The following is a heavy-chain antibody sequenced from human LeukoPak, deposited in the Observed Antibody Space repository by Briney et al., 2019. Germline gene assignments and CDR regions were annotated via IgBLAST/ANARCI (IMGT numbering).Heavy chain of an antibody. V-gene: IGHV4-61*02. Sequence: KPSQTLSLTCTVSGGSISSGSYYWSWIRQPAGKGLEWIGRIYTSGSTNYNPSPKSRVTISVDTSKNQFSLKLSSVTAADTAVYYCARDPGRRYGGAYYFDYWGQGTLVTVSS. CDR2: IYTSGST. CDR3: ARDPGRRYGGAYYFDY. D-gene: IGHD3-16*01. J-gene: IGHJ4*02. CDR1: GGSISSGSYY.